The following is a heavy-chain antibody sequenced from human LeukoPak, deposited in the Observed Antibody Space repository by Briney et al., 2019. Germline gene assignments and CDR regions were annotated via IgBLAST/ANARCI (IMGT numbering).Heavy chain of an antibody. V-gene: IGHV3-9*01. CDR1: GFTFDDYA. J-gene: IGHJ4*02. Sequence: GGSLRLSCAASGFTFDDYAMHWLRQAPAKGLEWVSGISWNSGRTDYADSVKGRFTISRDDAENSLYLQMNSLRQEDTGLYYCVLHIECSSKFSLDYWLQGSMVSDSS. CDR3: VLHIECSSKFSLDY. CDR2: ISWNSGRT. D-gene: IGHD6-13*01.